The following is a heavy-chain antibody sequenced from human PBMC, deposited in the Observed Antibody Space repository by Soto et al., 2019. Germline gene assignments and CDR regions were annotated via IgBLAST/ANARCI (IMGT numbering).Heavy chain of an antibody. CDR2: IDPSDSYT. Sequence: GESLKISCKGSGYSFTSYWISWVRQMPGKGLEWMGRIDPSDSYTNYSPSFQGHVTISADKSISTAYLQWSSLKASDTAMYYCARRHIVGDTTGGAFDIWGQGTMVTVSS. D-gene: IGHD1-26*01. CDR3: ARRHIVGDTTGGAFDI. J-gene: IGHJ3*02. CDR1: GYSFTSYW. V-gene: IGHV5-10-1*01.